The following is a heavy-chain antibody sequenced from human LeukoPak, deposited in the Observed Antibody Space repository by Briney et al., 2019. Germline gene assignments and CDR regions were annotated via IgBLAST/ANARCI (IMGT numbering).Heavy chain of an antibody. CDR1: GGSISSGDYY. CDR3: ARVMTTKAFDI. D-gene: IGHD4-17*01. V-gene: IGHV4-30-4*08. Sequence: SQTLPLTCTVYGGSISSGDYYWSWIRQPPGKGLEWIGYIYYSVSTYYNPSRQSRVTISVDTSKNQFSLKLSSVTAADTAVYYCARVMTTKAFDIWGQGTMVTVSS. CDR2: IYYSVST. J-gene: IGHJ3*02.